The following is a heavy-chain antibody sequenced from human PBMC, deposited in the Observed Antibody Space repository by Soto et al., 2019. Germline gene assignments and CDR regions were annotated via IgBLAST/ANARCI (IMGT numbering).Heavy chain of an antibody. J-gene: IGHJ6*02. CDR2: IYYSGST. CDR3: AADTRSGRRYDFSSYYYGMDV. D-gene: IGHD3-3*01. Sequence: QVQLQESGPGLVKPSETLSLTCTVSGGSISSYYWSWIRQPPGKGLEWIGYIYYSGSTNYNPSLKSRVTISVDTSKNQFSLKLSSVTAADTAVYYCAADTRSGRRYDFSSYYYGMDVWGQGTTVTVSS. CDR1: GGSISSYY. V-gene: IGHV4-59*01.